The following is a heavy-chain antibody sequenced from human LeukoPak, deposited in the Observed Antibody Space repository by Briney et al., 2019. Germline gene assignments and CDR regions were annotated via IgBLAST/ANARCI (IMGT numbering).Heavy chain of an antibody. CDR2: ISSSSSYI. Sequence: GGSLRLSCAASGFTFSSYGMNWVRHAPGKGLEWVSSISSSSSYIYYADSVKGRFAISRDNAKNSLYLQMNSLRAEVTAVYYCATDRSALGYCSGGSCHKNYYYGMDVWGQGTTVTVSS. CDR1: GFTFSSYG. D-gene: IGHD2-15*01. J-gene: IGHJ6*02. CDR3: ATDRSALGYCSGGSCHKNYYYGMDV. V-gene: IGHV3-21*01.